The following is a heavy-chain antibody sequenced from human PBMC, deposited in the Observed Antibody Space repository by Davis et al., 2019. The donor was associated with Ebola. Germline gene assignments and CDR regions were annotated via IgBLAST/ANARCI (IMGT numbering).Heavy chain of an antibody. CDR3: ARGARARSGYYLHWYFDL. D-gene: IGHD3-22*01. CDR2: IYYSGST. Sequence: PSETLSLTCTVSGGSISSYYWSWIRQPPGKGLEWIGYIYYSGSTNYNPSLKSRVTISVDTSKNQFSLKLSSVTAADTAVYYCARGARARSGYYLHWYFDLWGRGTLVTVSS. CDR1: GGSISSYY. J-gene: IGHJ2*01. V-gene: IGHV4-59*01.